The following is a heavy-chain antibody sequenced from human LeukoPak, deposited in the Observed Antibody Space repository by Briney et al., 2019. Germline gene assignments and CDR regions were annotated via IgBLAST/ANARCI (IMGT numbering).Heavy chain of an antibody. CDR3: ARLNVLDSSVLHHFDH. J-gene: IGHJ4*02. CDR2: INYSGNT. Sequence: SETLSLTCTVSGGSISHYYWSWIRQPPGKGLEWIAHINYSGNTDYNPSLKSRVTISVDTSKNHFSLKLNSVTAADTAVYYCARLNVLDSSVLHHFDHWGQGTLVTVSS. D-gene: IGHD6-13*01. V-gene: IGHV4-59*08. CDR1: GGSISHYY.